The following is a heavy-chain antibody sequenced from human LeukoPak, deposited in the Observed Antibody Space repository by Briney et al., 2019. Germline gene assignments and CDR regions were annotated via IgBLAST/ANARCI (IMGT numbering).Heavy chain of an antibody. CDR1: GYTFTSYY. J-gene: IGHJ4*02. V-gene: IGHV1-46*01. CDR2: INPSGGST. CDR3: ARAPDEDYYDSSGCLYYFDY. D-gene: IGHD3-22*01. Sequence: ASVKVSCKASGYTFTSYYMHWVRQAPGQGLEWMGIINPSGGSTSYAQKFQGRVTMTRDTSTSTVYMELSSLRSEDTAVYYCARAPDEDYYDSSGCLYYFDYWGQGTLVTVSS.